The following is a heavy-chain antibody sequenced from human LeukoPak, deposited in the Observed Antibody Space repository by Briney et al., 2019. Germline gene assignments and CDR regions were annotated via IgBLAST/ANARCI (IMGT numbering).Heavy chain of an antibody. CDR2: IYYSGST. J-gene: IGHJ4*02. V-gene: IGHV4-59*01. CDR3: ARDTTSGWAFDY. D-gene: IGHD6-19*01. CDR1: GGSISSFY. Sequence: PSETLSLTCTVSGGSISSFYWSWIRQPPGEGLEWIGYIYYSGSTNYNPSLKSRVTISIDTSKNQFSLKLNSVTAADTAVYYCARDTTSGWAFDYWGQGTLVTVSS.